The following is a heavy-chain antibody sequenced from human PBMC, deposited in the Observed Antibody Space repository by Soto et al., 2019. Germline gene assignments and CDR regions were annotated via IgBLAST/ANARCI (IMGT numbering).Heavy chain of an antibody. Sequence: ASVKVSCKASGGTFSSYAISWVRQAPGQGLEWMGGIIPIFGTANYAQKFQGRVTITADKSTSTAYMELSSLRSEETAVYYCAREGLRLGELSIGMDVSGQGTTVTVSS. CDR2: IIPIFGTA. CDR1: GGTFSSYA. J-gene: IGHJ6*02. D-gene: IGHD3-16*02. V-gene: IGHV1-69*06. CDR3: AREGLRLGELSIGMDV.